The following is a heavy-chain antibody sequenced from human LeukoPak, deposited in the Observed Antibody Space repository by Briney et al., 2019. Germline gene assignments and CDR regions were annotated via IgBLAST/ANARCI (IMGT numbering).Heavy chain of an antibody. V-gene: IGHV3-48*03. CDR1: GFTFSSYE. CDR3: ARDYGGSSPFDY. J-gene: IGHJ4*02. D-gene: IGHD4-23*01. CDR2: ISSSDSTI. Sequence: PGGSLRLSCAASGFTFSSYEMHWVRQAPGKGLEWVSYISSSDSTIYYADSVKGRFTISRDNAKNSLYLQINSLRAEDTAVYYCARDYGGSSPFDYWGQGTLVTVSS.